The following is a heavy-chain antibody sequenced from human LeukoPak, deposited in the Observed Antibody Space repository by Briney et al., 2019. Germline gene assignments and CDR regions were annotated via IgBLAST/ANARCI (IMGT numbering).Heavy chain of an antibody. CDR2: IKQDGSEK. J-gene: IGHJ4*02. CDR3: ARDGGDGYNLDS. Sequence: PGGSLRLSCAASEFTFSGYWMSWVRQAPGKGLEWVANIKQDGSEKYYVDSVKGRFTISRDNAKNSLYLQMNSLRAEDTAVYYCARDGGDGYNLDSWGQGTLVTVSS. D-gene: IGHD5-24*01. CDR1: EFTFSGYW. V-gene: IGHV3-7*01.